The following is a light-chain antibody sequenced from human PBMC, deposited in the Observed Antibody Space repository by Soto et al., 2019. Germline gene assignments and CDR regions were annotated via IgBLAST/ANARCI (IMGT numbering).Light chain of an antibody. V-gene: IGLV1-40*01. CDR1: SSNIGAGYD. J-gene: IGLJ1*01. CDR3: HSYDSSLGGADV. CDR2: TDS. Sequence: QLVLTQPPSVSGAPGQRVTISCTGSSSNIGAGYDVNWYQQLPGTALKLLIFTDSSRPSGVPDRFSGSKSGTSASLAITGLQAEDEANYYCHSYDSSLGGADVFGTGTKVTVL.